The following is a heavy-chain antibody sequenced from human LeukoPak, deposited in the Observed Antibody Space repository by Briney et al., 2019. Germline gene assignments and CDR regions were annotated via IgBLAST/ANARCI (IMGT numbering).Heavy chain of an antibody. CDR3: ARVHSSSDYYYYYMDV. V-gene: IGHV1-24*01. CDR2: FDPEDGET. D-gene: IGHD6-6*01. Sequence: ASVKVSCKVSGYTLTELSMHWVRQAPGKGLEWMGGFDPEDGETIYAQKFQGRVTITADESTSTAYMELSSLRSEDTAVYYCARVHSSSDYYYYYMDVWGKGTTVTVSS. CDR1: GYTLTELS. J-gene: IGHJ6*03.